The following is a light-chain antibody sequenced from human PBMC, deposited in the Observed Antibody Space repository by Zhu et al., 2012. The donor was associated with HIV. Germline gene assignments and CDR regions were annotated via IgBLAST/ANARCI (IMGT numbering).Light chain of an antibody. CDR1: QSVSAN. J-gene: IGKJ4*01. CDR3: QQSSNWPPGLT. V-gene: IGKV3-11*01. CDR2: GAS. Sequence: EIVMTQSPATLSVSPGDTATLSCRASQSVSANLAWYQQKPGQAPRLLIYGASNRATGVAARFSGSGSRTDFTLTISSLEPEDFAVYYCQQSSNWPPGLTFGGGTKVEIK.